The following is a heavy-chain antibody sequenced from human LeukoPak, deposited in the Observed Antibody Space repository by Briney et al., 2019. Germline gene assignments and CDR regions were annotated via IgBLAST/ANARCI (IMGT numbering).Heavy chain of an antibody. Sequence: ASVKVSCKASGYTFTSYYMHWVRQAPGQGLEWMGWLNPGPGGTLYAQKFQGRVTMTRDMSMTTAYMELTELRSDDTAVYYCAAQRDPRPFDHWGQGTLITVSS. CDR2: LNPGPGGT. V-gene: IGHV1-2*02. CDR1: GYTFTSYY. J-gene: IGHJ4*02. CDR3: AAQRDPRPFDH. D-gene: IGHD5-24*01.